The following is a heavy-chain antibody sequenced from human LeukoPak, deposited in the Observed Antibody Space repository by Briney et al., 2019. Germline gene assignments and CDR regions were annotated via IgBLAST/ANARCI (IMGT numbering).Heavy chain of an antibody. CDR2: IKSKTDGGTT. CDR1: GFTFSNAW. J-gene: IGHJ5*02. Sequence: GGSLRLSCAASGFTFSNAWMSWVRQAPGKGLEWAGRIKSKTDGGTTDYAAPVKGRFTISRDDSKNTLYLQMNSLKTEDTAVYYCTSLGYCSSTSCRRGNWFDPWGQGTLVTVSS. CDR3: TSLGYCSSTSCRRGNWFDP. V-gene: IGHV3-15*01. D-gene: IGHD2-2*01.